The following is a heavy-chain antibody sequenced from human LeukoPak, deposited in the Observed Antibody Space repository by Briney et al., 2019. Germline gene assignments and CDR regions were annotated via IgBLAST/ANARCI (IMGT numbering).Heavy chain of an antibody. Sequence: SDTLSLTCAVYGGSLSGYYWSWIRQPPGKGREWIGEINHTGSTNSHPTLKSRVTISVDTSKNQFSLKLSSVTAADTAVQYCARAHYRITMVRGVLCGMDVWGQGTTFTVSS. J-gene: IGHJ6*02. CDR2: INHTGST. CDR3: ARAHYRITMVRGVLCGMDV. D-gene: IGHD3-10*01. V-gene: IGHV4-34*01. CDR1: GGSLSGYY.